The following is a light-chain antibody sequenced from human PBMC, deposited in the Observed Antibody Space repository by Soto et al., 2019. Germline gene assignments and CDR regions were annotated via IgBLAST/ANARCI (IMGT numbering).Light chain of an antibody. CDR3: QHYNNWWT. V-gene: IGKV1-5*03. CDR2: KAS. J-gene: IGKJ1*01. Sequence: DVKMSKSPSTLSASEGDRVTITCRASQSISSWLAWYQQKPGKAPTLLIYKASSFEGGVPSRFSGSGSGTEFTLTISSLPSEDFGVYSCQHYNNWWTFGQGTKADI. CDR1: QSISSW.